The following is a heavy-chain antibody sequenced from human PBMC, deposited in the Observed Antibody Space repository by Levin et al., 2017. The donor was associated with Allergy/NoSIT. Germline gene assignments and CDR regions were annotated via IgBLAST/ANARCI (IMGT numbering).Heavy chain of an antibody. CDR2: TRNKADSYTT. D-gene: IGHD3-16*01. J-gene: IGHJ2*01. CDR3: ARGGAYYGYFDL. Sequence: GGSLRLSCAASGFTFSDHYMDWVRQAPGKGLEWVGRTRNKADSYTTEYAASVKGRFTISRDDSKNSLYLQMNSLKTEDTAVYYCARGGAYYGYFDLWGRGTLVTVSS. CDR1: GFTFSDHY. V-gene: IGHV3-72*01.